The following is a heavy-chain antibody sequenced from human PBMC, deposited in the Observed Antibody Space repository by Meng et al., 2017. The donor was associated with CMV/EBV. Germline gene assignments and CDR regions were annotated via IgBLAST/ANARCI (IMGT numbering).Heavy chain of an antibody. V-gene: IGHV1-2*02. D-gene: IGHD1-7*01. J-gene: IGHJ2*01. Sequence: VQLVHGGAEVKKPGASGKVSCKASGYTFTGYYMHWVRQAPGQGLEWMGWINPNSGGTNYAQKFQGRVTMTRDTSISTAYMELSRLRSDDTAVYYCATYIGNYINWYFDLWGRGTLVTVSS. CDR3: ATYIGNYINWYFDL. CDR2: INPNSGGT. CDR1: GYTFTGYY.